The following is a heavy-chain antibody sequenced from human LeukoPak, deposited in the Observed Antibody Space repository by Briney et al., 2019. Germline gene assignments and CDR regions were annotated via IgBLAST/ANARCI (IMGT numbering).Heavy chain of an antibody. V-gene: IGHV3-53*01. CDR3: ISGYTLDF. Sequence: GGSLRLSCAASGFTFSTYNMNWVRQAPGKGLEWVSVIYSGGSTNYADSVKGRFTISRDNSKNTLYLQMNSLRVEDTAVYYCISGYTLDFWGQGTLVTVSS. CDR1: GFTFSTYN. J-gene: IGHJ4*02. CDR2: IYSGGST. D-gene: IGHD5-18*01.